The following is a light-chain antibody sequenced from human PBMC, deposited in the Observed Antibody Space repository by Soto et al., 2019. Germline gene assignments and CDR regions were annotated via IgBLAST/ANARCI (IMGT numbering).Light chain of an antibody. J-gene: IGLJ3*02. V-gene: IGLV2-8*01. Sequence: QSVLTQPPSASGSPGQSVTISCTGTSSDVGAYNYVSWYQQHPGKAPKLMIYEVTKRPSGVPDRVSGSKSGNTASLTVSGLQAEDEADYYCSSYADSISVLFGGGTKVTVL. CDR3: SSYADSISVL. CDR2: EVT. CDR1: SSDVGAYNY.